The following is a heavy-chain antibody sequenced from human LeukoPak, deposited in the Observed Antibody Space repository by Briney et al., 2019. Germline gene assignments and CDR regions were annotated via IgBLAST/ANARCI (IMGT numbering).Heavy chain of an antibody. J-gene: IGHJ4*02. Sequence: PSETLSLTCAVYGGSFSGYYWSWIRQPPGKGLEWIGEINHSGSTDYNPSLKSRVTISVDTSKNQFSLKLSSVTAADTAVYYCARDQWFGDFGYFDYWGQGTLVTVSS. D-gene: IGHD3-10*01. CDR2: INHSGST. CDR3: ARDQWFGDFGYFDY. V-gene: IGHV4-34*01. CDR1: GGSFSGYY.